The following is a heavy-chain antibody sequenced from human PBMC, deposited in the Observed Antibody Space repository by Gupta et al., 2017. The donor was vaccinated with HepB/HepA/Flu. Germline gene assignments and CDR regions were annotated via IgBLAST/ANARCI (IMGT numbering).Heavy chain of an antibody. J-gene: IGHJ4*02. CDR3: AREASYCGGDCYHFDY. CDR2: IYSGGTT. D-gene: IGHD2-21*02. Sequence: EVQLVESGGGLVQPGGSLRLSCAASGFTVSNNYMTWVRQTPGKGLEWVSVIYSGGTTYYADSVKGRFTISRDNSKNKIYLQMNSLRAEDTAVYYCAREASYCGGDCYHFDYWGQGNLVTVSS. V-gene: IGHV3-66*01. CDR1: GFTVSNNY.